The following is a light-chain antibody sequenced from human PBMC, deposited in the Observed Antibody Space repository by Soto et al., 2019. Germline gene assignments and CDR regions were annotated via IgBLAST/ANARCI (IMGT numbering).Light chain of an antibody. V-gene: IGKV1-39*01. CDR2: AAS. CDR1: HNITGY. CDR3: QQRYSYPFT. Sequence: IQLTQSPSSLSASVGDSVTITCRASHNITGYLDWYQQKPGKAPKLLIYAASNLQSGIPSRFSGIGSETDFTLTISSPQPEDVATYYCQQRYSYPFTFGQGTKVDIK. J-gene: IGKJ3*01.